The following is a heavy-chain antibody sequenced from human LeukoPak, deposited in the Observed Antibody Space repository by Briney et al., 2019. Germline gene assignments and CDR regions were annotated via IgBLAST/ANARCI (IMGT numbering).Heavy chain of an antibody. CDR3: AKDECRDGYNCNYFDY. D-gene: IGHD5-24*01. J-gene: IGHJ4*02. CDR1: GFTFSSYG. Sequence: GGSLRLSCAASGFTFSSYGMHWVRQAPGKGLEWVAVISYDGSNKYYADSVKGRFTISRDNSKNTLYLQMNSLRAEDTAVYYCAKDECRDGYNCNYFDYWGQGTLVTVSS. CDR2: ISYDGSNK. V-gene: IGHV3-30*18.